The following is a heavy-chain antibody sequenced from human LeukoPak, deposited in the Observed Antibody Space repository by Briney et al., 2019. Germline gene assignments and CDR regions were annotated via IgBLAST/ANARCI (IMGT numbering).Heavy chain of an antibody. J-gene: IGHJ1*01. Sequence: ASVKVSCKASGYTFTTYDINWVRQATGQGLEWMGWMNPNSGNPGYAQTFQGSVTITRNTSIRTAYIELSSLRSDDTAVYYCATSHFWGQGTLVTVSS. V-gene: IGHV1-8*03. CDR2: MNPNSGNP. CDR1: GYTFTTYD. CDR3: ATSHF.